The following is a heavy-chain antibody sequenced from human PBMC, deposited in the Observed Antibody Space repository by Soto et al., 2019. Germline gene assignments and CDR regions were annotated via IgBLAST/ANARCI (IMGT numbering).Heavy chain of an antibody. V-gene: IGHV1-69*13. Sequence: GASVKVSCKASARTFSSYAISWVRQAPGQGLEWMGGIIPIFGTANYAQKFQVRVTITADESTSTAYMELSSLRSEDTAVYYCARGYCSGGSCYLKDEAYWFDPWGQGTLVTVS. J-gene: IGHJ5*02. D-gene: IGHD2-15*01. CDR1: ARTFSSYA. CDR3: ARGYCSGGSCYLKDEAYWFDP. CDR2: IIPIFGTA.